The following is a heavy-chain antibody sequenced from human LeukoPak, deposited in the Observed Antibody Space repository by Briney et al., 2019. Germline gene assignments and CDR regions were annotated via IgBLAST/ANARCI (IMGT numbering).Heavy chain of an antibody. CDR1: GYTFTRHW. CDR2: IYPGDSDT. Sequence: GESLKISCKGSGYTFTRHWIGWVRQMPGKGLEWMGIIYPGDSDTRYSPSLQGQVTISADKSISTAYLQWSSLKASDTAMYYCARLGPDSGCDPFDYWGQGTLVTVSS. D-gene: IGHD5-12*01. V-gene: IGHV5-51*01. J-gene: IGHJ4*02. CDR3: ARLGPDSGCDPFDY.